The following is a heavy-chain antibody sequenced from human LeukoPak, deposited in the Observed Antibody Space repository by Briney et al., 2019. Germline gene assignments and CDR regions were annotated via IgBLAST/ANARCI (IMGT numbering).Heavy chain of an antibody. CDR2: INPSGGST. V-gene: IGHV1-46*01. CDR1: GYTFTNYY. Sequence: ASVKVSCKASGYTFTNYYMHWVRQAPGQGLEWMGIINPSGGSTNYVQKFQGRVTVTRDTSTSTVYMELSSLRSEDTAMYYCARDPWVGNSGYYFDYWGQGTLVTVSS. CDR3: ARDPWVGNSGYYFDY. J-gene: IGHJ4*02. D-gene: IGHD1-1*01.